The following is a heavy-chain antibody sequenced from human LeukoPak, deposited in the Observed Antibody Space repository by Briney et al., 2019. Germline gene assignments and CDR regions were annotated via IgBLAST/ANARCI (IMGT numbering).Heavy chain of an antibody. Sequence: GGSLRLSCAASGFTFSSYWTSWVRQAPGKGLEWVANIKKDGSEKYYVDSVKGRLTISRDNAKTSLYLQMNSLRAEDTAVYYCARDSSGSYPADYFDYWGQGTPVTVSS. CDR3: ARDSSGSYPADYFDY. V-gene: IGHV3-7*01. CDR1: GFTFSSYW. CDR2: IKKDGSEK. D-gene: IGHD1-26*01. J-gene: IGHJ4*02.